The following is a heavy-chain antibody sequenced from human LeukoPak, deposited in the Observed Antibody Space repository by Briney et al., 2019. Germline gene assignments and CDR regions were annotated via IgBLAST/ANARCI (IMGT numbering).Heavy chain of an antibody. CDR3: ARDTTGHYDY. D-gene: IGHD1-1*01. J-gene: IGHJ4*02. V-gene: IGHV3-30-3*01. CDR1: GFSISIYA. Sequence: GGTLRLSCAVSGFSISIYAIRWVLQDPRKGVQWVAVIGDVGGHKDYVVSVKGRVTISRDNSKNTLYLQMNSVRAEDTAVYYCARDTTGHYDYWGQGTLVTVSS. CDR2: IGDVGGHK.